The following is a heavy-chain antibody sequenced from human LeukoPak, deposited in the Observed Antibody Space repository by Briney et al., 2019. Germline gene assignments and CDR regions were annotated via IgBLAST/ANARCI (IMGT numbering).Heavy chain of an antibody. V-gene: IGHV4-59*01. CDR1: GGSISSYY. D-gene: IGHD3-9*01. J-gene: IGHJ4*02. CDR3: ARGPGYFVGY. CDR2: IYHSGST. Sequence: SETLSLTCSVSGGSISSYYWSWIRQPPGKGLEWIGYIYHSGSTNYNPSLKSRVTISVDTSKNQFSLKLSSVTAADTAVYYCARGPGYFVGYWGQGTLVTVSS.